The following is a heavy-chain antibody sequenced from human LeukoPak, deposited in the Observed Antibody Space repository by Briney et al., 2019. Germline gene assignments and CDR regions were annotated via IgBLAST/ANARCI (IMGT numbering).Heavy chain of an antibody. Sequence: SETLSLTCSVSGGSISSYYWSWIRQSAGGGLEWIGRIYFSGSTNCNPSLKSRVTISLDTSKNQFSLKLSSVTAADTAVYYCARDAGPPPSLSDYWGQGTLVTVSS. V-gene: IGHV4-4*07. CDR1: GGSISSYY. CDR3: ARDAGPPPSLSDY. J-gene: IGHJ4*02. D-gene: IGHD2/OR15-2a*01. CDR2: IYFSGST.